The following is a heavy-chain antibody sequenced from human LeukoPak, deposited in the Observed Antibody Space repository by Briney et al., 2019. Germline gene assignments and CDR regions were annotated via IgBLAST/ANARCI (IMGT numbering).Heavy chain of an antibody. CDR3: ARAAGPTENMDV. J-gene: IGHJ6*03. V-gene: IGHV1-2*02. CDR1: GYTFTGYY. Sequence: ASVKVSCKASGYTFTGYYIHWVRQAPGQGLEWMGWINPNSGGTNYAQKFQGRVTMTRDTSISTAYMELSRLRSDDTAVYYCARAAGPTENMDVWGKGTTVTISS. D-gene: IGHD6-13*01. CDR2: INPNSGGT.